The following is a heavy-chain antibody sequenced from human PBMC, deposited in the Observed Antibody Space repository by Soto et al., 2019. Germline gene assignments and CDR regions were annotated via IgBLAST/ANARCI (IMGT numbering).Heavy chain of an antibody. J-gene: IGHJ4*02. V-gene: IGHV3-30-3*01. Sequence: ESGGGVVQPGGSLRLSCAASEFTFSTYPMHWVRQAPGKGLEWVAVISHDEGNKSYGDSMKGRFTISRDNSKNTLYLQMNSLGGDDTAVYYCARGASDFWGGYPEIHFFDSWGQGTLVTVSS. CDR2: ISHDEGNK. CDR1: EFTFSTYP. D-gene: IGHD3-3*01. CDR3: ARGASDFWGGYPEIHFFDS.